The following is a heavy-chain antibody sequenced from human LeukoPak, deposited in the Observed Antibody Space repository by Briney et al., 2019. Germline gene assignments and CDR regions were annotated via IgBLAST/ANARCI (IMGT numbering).Heavy chain of an antibody. D-gene: IGHD3-16*02. V-gene: IGHV4-4*07. CDR3: AREGSDYVWGSYRYEWYYFDY. CDR1: GGSISSYY. J-gene: IGHJ4*02. CDR2: IYTSGST. Sequence: SETLSLTCTVSGGSISSYYWSWIRLPAGKGLEWIGRIYTSGSTNYNPSLKSRVTMSVDTSKNQFSLKLSSVTAADTAVYYCAREGSDYVWGSYRYEWYYFDYWGQGTLVTVSS.